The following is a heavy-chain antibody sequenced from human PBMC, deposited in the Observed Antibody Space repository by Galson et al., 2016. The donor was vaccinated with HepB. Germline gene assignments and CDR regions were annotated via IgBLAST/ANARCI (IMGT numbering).Heavy chain of an antibody. Sequence: SVKVSCKASDYTFSSYGISWVRQAPGQGLEWMGWISGYNGKTTYAQNLQGRVTMTTDTFTSTAYMELRSLRSDDTAVYYCARVGLWGGEYNSAWYEGNDAFDIWGQGTIVTVSS. V-gene: IGHV1-18*01. CDR1: DYTFSSYG. D-gene: IGHD6-19*01. CDR2: ISGYNGKT. J-gene: IGHJ3*02. CDR3: ARVGLWGGEYNSAWYEGNDAFDI.